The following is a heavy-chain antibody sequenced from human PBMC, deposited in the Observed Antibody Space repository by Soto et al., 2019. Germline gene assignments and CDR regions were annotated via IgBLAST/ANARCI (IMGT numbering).Heavy chain of an antibody. V-gene: IGHV1-69*12. CDR1: GGTFNSYV. J-gene: IGHJ4*02. D-gene: IGHD5-12*01. CDR2: IISIFGTP. Sequence: QVQLVQSGAEVKKPGSSVKVSCKASGGTFNSYVFNWVRQAPGQGLEWMGGIISIFGTPNYGQKFQGRVTVTADDSPSTSFMELSSRTSEDSAIYYCARDLGSGYDPGDYWGQGTVVTVSS. CDR3: ARDLGSGYDPGDY.